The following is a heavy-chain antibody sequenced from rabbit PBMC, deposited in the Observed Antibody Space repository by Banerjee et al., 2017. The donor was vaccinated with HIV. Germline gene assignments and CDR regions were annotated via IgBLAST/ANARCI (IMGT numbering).Heavy chain of an antibody. D-gene: IGHD7-1*01. Sequence: QSLEESGGDLVKPGASLTLTCTASGFSFSSSYWICWVRQAPGKGLEWIACIYTGSSGSTYYASWAKGRFTISKTSSTTVTLQMTSLTAADTATYFCARGALGYAGYDLWGQGTLVTVS. CDR3: ARGALGYAGYDL. CDR1: GFSFSSSYW. CDR2: IYTGSSGST. V-gene: IGHV1S40*01. J-gene: IGHJ4*01.